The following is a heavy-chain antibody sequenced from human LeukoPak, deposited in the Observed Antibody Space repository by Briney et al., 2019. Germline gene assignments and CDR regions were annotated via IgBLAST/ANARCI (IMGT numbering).Heavy chain of an antibody. V-gene: IGHV1-8*01. D-gene: IGHD1-26*01. J-gene: IGHJ6*03. CDR2: MNPNSGNT. CDR1: GYTFTSYD. CDR3: ARGRRRWELLSPGRYYYYMDV. Sequence: ASVKVSCKASGYTFTSYDINWVRQATGQGLEWMGWMNPNSGNTGYAQKFQGRVTMTRNTSISTAYMELSSLRSEDTAVYYCARGRRRWELLSPGRYYYYMDVWGKGTTVTVSS.